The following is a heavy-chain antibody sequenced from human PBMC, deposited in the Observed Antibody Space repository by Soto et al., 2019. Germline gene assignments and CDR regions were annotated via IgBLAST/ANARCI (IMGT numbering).Heavy chain of an antibody. Sequence: GGSLRLSCTASGFTFGDYAMSWFRQAPGKGLEWVGFIRSKAYGGTTEYAASVKGRFTISRDDSKSIAYLQMNSLKTEDTAVYYCTREKDFWSGFLFDPWGQGTLVTVSS. D-gene: IGHD3-3*01. CDR3: TREKDFWSGFLFDP. J-gene: IGHJ5*02. CDR1: GFTFGDYA. CDR2: IRSKAYGGTT. V-gene: IGHV3-49*03.